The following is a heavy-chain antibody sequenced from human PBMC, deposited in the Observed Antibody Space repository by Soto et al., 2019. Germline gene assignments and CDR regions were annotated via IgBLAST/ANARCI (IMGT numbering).Heavy chain of an antibody. J-gene: IGHJ5*02. CDR1: GGSISSSSYY. CDR3: ARLTYCGGDCYSTTHNWFDP. Sequence: SETLSLTCTVSGGSISSSSYYWGWIRQPPGKGLEWIGSIYYSGSTYYNPSLKSRVTISVDTSKNQFSLKLSSVTAADTAVYYCARLTYCGGDCYSTTHNWFDPWGQGTLVTVSS. CDR2: IYYSGST. V-gene: IGHV4-39*01. D-gene: IGHD2-21*02.